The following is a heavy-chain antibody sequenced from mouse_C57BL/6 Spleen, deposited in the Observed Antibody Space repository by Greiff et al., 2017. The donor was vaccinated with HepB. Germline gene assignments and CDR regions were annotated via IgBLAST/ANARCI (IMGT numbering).Heavy chain of an antibody. V-gene: IGHV5-16*01. CDR2: INYDGSST. CDR3: ARDSNYYAMDY. Sequence: EVMLVESEGGLVQPGRSMKLSCTASGFTFSDYYMAWVRQVPEKGLEWVANINYDGSSTYYLDSLKSRFIISRDNAKNILYLQMSSLKSEDTATYYCARDSNYYAMDYWGQGTSVTVSS. J-gene: IGHJ4*01. CDR1: GFTFSDYY. D-gene: IGHD4-1*01.